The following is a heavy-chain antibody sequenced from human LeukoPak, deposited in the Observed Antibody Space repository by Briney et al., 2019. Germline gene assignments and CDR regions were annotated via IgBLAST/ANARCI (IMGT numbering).Heavy chain of an antibody. CDR3: ARRLVGATCDY. J-gene: IGHJ4*02. CDR1: GGSFSGYY. Sequence: SETLSLTCAVYGGSFSGYYWSWIRQPPGKGLEWIGEINHSGSTNYNPSLKSRVTISVDTSRNQFPLKLSSVTAADTAVYYCARRLVGATCDYWGQGTLVTVSS. V-gene: IGHV4-34*01. CDR2: INHSGST. D-gene: IGHD1-26*01.